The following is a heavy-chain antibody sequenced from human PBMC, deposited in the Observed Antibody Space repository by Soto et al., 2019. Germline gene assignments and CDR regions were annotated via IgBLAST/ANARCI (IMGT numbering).Heavy chain of an antibody. J-gene: IGHJ6*02. Sequence: QVQLVQSGAEVKKPGSSVKVSCKASGGSLSNFGISWVRQAPGQGLEWMGGIIPVFGTANYAQKFQGRVTIRADXSTSIVYMNVTSLRSEDTAVYYCARGDATKIVVTTYYGMDVWGQGTTVTVSS. CDR3: ARGDATKIVVTTYYGMDV. V-gene: IGHV1-69*12. CDR1: GGSLSNFG. CDR2: IIPVFGTA. D-gene: IGHD4-17*01.